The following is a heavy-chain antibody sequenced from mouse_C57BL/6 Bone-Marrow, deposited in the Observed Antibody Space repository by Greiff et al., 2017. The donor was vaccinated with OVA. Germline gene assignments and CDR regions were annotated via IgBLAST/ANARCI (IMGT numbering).Heavy chain of an antibody. CDR1: GYTFTSYW. CDR2: IHPSDSDT. CDR3: AIGGLRLAWVAY. V-gene: IGHV1-74*01. J-gene: IGHJ3*01. D-gene: IGHD2-4*01. Sequence: QVQLQQPGADLVKPGASVKVSCKASGYTFTSYWMHWVKQRPGQGLEWIGRIHPSDSDTNYNKKFKGKATLPVDESSSTAYMQLSSLTSVDSAVYYCAIGGLRLAWVAYWGQGTLVTVSA.